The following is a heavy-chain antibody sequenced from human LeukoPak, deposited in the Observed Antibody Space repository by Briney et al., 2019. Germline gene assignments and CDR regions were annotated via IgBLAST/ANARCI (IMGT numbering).Heavy chain of an antibody. V-gene: IGHV3-30-3*01. CDR3: ARASTEGNLRYSNYPIYYYYYGMDV. D-gene: IGHD4-4*01. CDR2: ISYDGSNK. CDR1: GFTFSSYA. J-gene: IGHJ6*02. Sequence: GGSLRLSCAASGFTFSSYAMHWVRQAPGKGLEWVAVISYDGSNKYYADSVKGRFTISRDNSKNTLYLQMNSLRAEDTAVYYCARASTEGNLRYSNYPIYYYYYGMDVWGQGTTVTVSS.